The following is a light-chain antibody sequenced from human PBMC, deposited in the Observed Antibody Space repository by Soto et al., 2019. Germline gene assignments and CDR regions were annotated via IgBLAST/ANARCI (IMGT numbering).Light chain of an antibody. J-gene: IGKJ4*01. V-gene: IGKV3-11*01. CDR3: QQYGSSPGT. CDR2: DTS. CDR1: QTVGSY. Sequence: EIVLTQSPATLSLSPGERATLSCRASQTVGSYLAWFRQTPGQAPRLLIYDTSIRATGIPARFSGSGSGTDFTLTISSLEAEDFAVYYCQQYGSSPGTFGGGTKVDIK.